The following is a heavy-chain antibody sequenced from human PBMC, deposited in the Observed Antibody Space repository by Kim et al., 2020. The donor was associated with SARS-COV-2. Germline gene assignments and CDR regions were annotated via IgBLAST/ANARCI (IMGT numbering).Heavy chain of an antibody. CDR3: ARDRRMGTTDAFDV. D-gene: IGHD7-27*01. J-gene: IGHJ3*01. Sequence: PALKSRVPMSAAASKNQFSLRLSSVTAADTGIYYCARDRRMGTTDAFDVWGQGTMVTVSS. V-gene: IGHV4-4*07.